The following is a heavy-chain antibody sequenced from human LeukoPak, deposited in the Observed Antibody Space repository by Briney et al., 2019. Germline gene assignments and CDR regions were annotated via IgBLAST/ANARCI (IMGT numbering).Heavy chain of an antibody. CDR1: GFTFSSYA. Sequence: GGSLRLSCAASGFTFSSYAMSWVRQAPGKGLEWVSAISGSGGSTYYADSVKGRFTISRDNSKNTLYLQMNSLRAEDTAVYYCAKDLIRITIFGVVTPHHDAFDIWGQGTMVTVSS. J-gene: IGHJ3*02. CDR2: ISGSGGST. D-gene: IGHD3-3*01. V-gene: IGHV3-23*01. CDR3: AKDLIRITIFGVVTPHHDAFDI.